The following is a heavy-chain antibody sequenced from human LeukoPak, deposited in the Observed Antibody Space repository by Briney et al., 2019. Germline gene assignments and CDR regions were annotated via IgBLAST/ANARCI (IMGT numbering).Heavy chain of an antibody. CDR3: ARDRGEDYGDYYFDY. Sequence: GGSLRLSCAASGFTFSSYGMHWVRQAPDKGLEWVAVIWYDGSNKYYADSVKGRFTISRDNSKNTLYLQMNSLRAEDTAVYYCARDRGEDYGDYYFDYWGQGTLVTVSS. CDR1: GFTFSSYG. V-gene: IGHV3-33*01. D-gene: IGHD4-17*01. J-gene: IGHJ4*02. CDR2: IWYDGSNK.